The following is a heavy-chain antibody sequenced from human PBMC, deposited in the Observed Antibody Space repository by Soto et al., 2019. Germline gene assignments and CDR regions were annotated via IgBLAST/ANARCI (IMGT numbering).Heavy chain of an antibody. D-gene: IGHD1-1*01. CDR2: IYYSGST. Sequence: SETLSLTCTVSGGSISSSSYYWGWIRQPPGKGLEWIGSIYYSGSTYYNPSLKSRVTISVDTSKNQFSLKLSSVTAADTAVYYCARHGKTTRNGAFDIWGQGTMVTVSS. V-gene: IGHV4-39*01. J-gene: IGHJ3*02. CDR3: ARHGKTTRNGAFDI. CDR1: GGSISSSSYY.